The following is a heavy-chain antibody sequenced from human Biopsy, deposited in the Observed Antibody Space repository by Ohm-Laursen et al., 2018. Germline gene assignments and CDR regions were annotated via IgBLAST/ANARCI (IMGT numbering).Heavy chain of an antibody. CDR3: ARSIDYGNSYFQY. Sequence: SEPLSLTCTVSGGSISSYYWNWIRQPAGGGLEYIGRLYTTGSTNYNPSLRSRVTMSADTSKNQFSLNLRSVTAADTAVYFCARSIDYGNSYFQYWGQGILVTVSS. V-gene: IGHV4-4*07. J-gene: IGHJ1*01. CDR2: LYTTGST. CDR1: GGSISSYY. D-gene: IGHD4/OR15-4a*01.